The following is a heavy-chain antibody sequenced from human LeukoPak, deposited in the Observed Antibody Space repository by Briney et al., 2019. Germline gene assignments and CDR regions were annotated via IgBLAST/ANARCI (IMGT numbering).Heavy chain of an antibody. CDR1: GGSFSGYY. J-gene: IGHJ4*02. V-gene: IGHV4-34*01. CDR3: ARGEKDTDGYKPYYFDY. Sequence: SETLSLTCAVYGGSFSGYYWSWIRQPPGQGLEWIGEINHSGSTNYNPSLKSRVTISVDTSKNQFSLKLSSVTDADTAVYYCARGEKDTDGYKPYYFDYWGQGTLVTVSS. CDR2: INHSGST. D-gene: IGHD5-24*01.